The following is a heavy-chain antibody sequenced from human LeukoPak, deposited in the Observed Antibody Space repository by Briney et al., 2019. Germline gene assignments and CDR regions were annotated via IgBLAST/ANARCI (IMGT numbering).Heavy chain of an antibody. D-gene: IGHD3-10*01. V-gene: IGHV4-39*07. CDR3: ARRSTYYYGSGSLDY. Sequence: SETLSLTCAVSGGSISSSIYYWGWIRQAPGKGLEWIGEINHSGSTNYNPSLKSRVTISVDTSKNQFSLKLSSVTAADTAVYYCARRSTYYYGSGSLDYWGQGTLVTVSS. CDR2: INHSGST. CDR1: GGSISSSIYY. J-gene: IGHJ4*02.